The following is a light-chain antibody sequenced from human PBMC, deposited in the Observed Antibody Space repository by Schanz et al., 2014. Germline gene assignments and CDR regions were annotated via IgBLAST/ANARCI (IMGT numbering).Light chain of an antibody. Sequence: DIQMTQSPSSVSAFVGDRVTFTCRASQDISSWLAWYQQKPGKAPELLIYAASSLQSGVPSRFSGSGSGTDFTLTISSLQPEDFATYYCQQSYSTLWAFGQGTKVEIK. CDR3: QQSYSTLWA. J-gene: IGKJ1*01. CDR1: QDISSW. V-gene: IGKV1-12*01. CDR2: AAS.